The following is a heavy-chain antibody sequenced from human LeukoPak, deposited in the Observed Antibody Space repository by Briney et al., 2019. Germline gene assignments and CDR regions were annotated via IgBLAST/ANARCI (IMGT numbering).Heavy chain of an antibody. CDR3: ASVEMATASIDY. CDR2: INHSGST. V-gene: IGHV4-34*01. Sequence: SETLSLTCAVYSGSFSGYYWSWIRRPPGKGLEGIGEINHSGSTNYNPSLKSRVTISVDTSKNQFSLKLSSVTAADTAVYYCASVEMATASIDYWGQGTLVTVSS. D-gene: IGHD5-24*01. CDR1: SGSFSGYY. J-gene: IGHJ4*02.